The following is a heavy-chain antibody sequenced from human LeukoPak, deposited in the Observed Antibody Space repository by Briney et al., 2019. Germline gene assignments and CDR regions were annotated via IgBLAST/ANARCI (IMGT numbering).Heavy chain of an antibody. D-gene: IGHD5-18*01. V-gene: IGHV1-24*01. CDR2: FDPEDGET. Sequence: GASVTVSCKVSGYTLTDLSMHWVRQAPGKGLEWMGGFDPEDGETIYAQKFQGRVTMTEDTSTDTAYMELSSLRSEDTAVYYCATGRRYSYGYLNYYYGMDVWGQGTTVTVSS. J-gene: IGHJ6*02. CDR1: GYTLTDLS. CDR3: ATGRRYSYGYLNYYYGMDV.